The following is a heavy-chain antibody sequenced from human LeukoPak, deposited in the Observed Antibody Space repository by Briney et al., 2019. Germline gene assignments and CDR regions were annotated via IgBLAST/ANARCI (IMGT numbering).Heavy chain of an antibody. D-gene: IGHD2-15*01. V-gene: IGHV3-23*01. J-gene: IGHJ6*03. Sequence: GGSLRLSCAASGLTFRNYAMSWVRQAPGEGLEWVSAISGSGDTTFHADSVKGRFTTSRDNSKNTLSLQMSGLRVEDSAVYFCAKDTSAWWYHRAYMNVWGTGTTVTVSS. CDR2: ISGSGDTT. CDR1: GLTFRNYA. CDR3: AKDTSAWWYHRAYMNV.